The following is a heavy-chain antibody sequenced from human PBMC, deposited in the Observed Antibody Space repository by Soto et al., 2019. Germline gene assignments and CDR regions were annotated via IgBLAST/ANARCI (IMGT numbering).Heavy chain of an antibody. D-gene: IGHD4-17*01. CDR1: GFTVSRNY. CDR3: ARDDYGDNAFDI. V-gene: IGHV3-66*01. J-gene: IGHJ3*02. CDR2: IYSGGTT. Sequence: GGSLRLSCAGSGFTVSRNYMSWVRQAPGKGLEWVSIIYSGGTTYYTDSVKGRFTISRDNSKNTLYLQMNSLRAEDTALYYCARDDYGDNAFDIWGQGTMVTVSS.